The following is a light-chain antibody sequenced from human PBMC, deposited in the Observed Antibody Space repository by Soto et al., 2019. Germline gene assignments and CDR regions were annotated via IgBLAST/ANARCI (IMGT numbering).Light chain of an antibody. J-gene: IGLJ1*01. CDR1: RSNIGTKT. CDR3: AAWDDSMNGL. CDR2: SNN. V-gene: IGLV1-44*01. Sequence: QAVVTQPPSASGTPGQTVTISCSGSRSNIGTKTVNWYRQFPGKAPKLLIYSNNQRPSGVPDRFSGSKSGTSASLAISGLLSEDEAVYYCAAWDDSMNGLFGTGTKLTVL.